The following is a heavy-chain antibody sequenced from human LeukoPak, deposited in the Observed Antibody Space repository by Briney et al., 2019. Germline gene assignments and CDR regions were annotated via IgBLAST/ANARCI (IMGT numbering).Heavy chain of an antibody. Sequence: SETLSLTCAVYGGSFSGYYWSWIRQTPGKGLEWIGEINHSGSTNYNPSLKSGVTISVDTSKNQFSLRLSSVTAADTAVYYCAREGRGVSVGMDVWGQGTTVTVSS. CDR2: INHSGST. CDR3: AREGRGVSVGMDV. D-gene: IGHD2-8*01. J-gene: IGHJ6*02. V-gene: IGHV4-34*01. CDR1: GGSFSGYY.